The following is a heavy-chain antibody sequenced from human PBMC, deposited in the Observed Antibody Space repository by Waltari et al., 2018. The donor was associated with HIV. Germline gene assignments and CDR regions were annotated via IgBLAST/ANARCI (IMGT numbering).Heavy chain of an antibody. CDR2: IYYTGTS. J-gene: IGHJ5*01. Sequence: QVQLQESGPGLVKPSETLSLTCNVSAATINNYYLSWIRQSPAKGLEWSGYIYYTGTSNSNPSPSLKSRVTMSLDTSKTQFSLKLTSVSAADTAVYYCARTVGTSISGVITYNWFDSWGQGTLVTVSS. V-gene: IGHV4-59*01. CDR3: ARTVGTSISGVITYNWFDS. CDR1: AATINNYY. D-gene: IGHD3-3*01.